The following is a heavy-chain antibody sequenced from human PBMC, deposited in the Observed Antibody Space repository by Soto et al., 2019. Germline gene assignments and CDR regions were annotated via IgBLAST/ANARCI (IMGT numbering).Heavy chain of an antibody. V-gene: IGHV4-4*07. D-gene: IGHD2-2*01. Sequence: PSETLSLTCTVSGGSISSYYWSWIRQPAGKGLEWIGRIYTSGSTNYNPSLKSRVTMSVDTSKNQFSLKLSSVTAADTAVYYCASSPPVVPAAIRPVRDFMDVWGQGTTVTVSS. J-gene: IGHJ6*02. CDR2: IYTSGST. CDR1: GGSISSYY. CDR3: ASSPPVVPAAIRPVRDFMDV.